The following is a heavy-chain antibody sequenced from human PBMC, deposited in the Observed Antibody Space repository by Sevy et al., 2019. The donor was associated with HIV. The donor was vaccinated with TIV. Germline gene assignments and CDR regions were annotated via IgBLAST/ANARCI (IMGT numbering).Heavy chain of an antibody. D-gene: IGHD1-20*01. Sequence: GGSLRLSCSASGFAFNNYWMNWVRQAPGKGLEWVANIKQDGSVLSYVRSVRGRFSISRDNAKNSVYLQMNSLRVEDTAVYYRARDRGITVYNYYGMDVWGQGTTVTVSS. CDR3: ARDRGITVYNYYGMDV. CDR1: GFAFNNYW. J-gene: IGHJ6*02. CDR2: IKQDGSVL. V-gene: IGHV3-7*01.